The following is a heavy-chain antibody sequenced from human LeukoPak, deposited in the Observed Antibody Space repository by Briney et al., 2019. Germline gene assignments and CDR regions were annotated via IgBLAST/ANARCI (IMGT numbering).Heavy chain of an antibody. V-gene: IGHV3-23*01. J-gene: IGHJ4*02. Sequence: GGSLRLSCAASGFSFRGYVMYWVRQAPGKGLEWVSAISGSGGSTYYADSVKGRFTISRDNSKNTLYLQMNSLRAEDTAVYYCAKDLYYYDSSGYPSLFDYWGQGTLVTVSS. D-gene: IGHD3-22*01. CDR3: AKDLYYYDSSGYPSLFDY. CDR2: ISGSGGST. CDR1: GFSFRGYV.